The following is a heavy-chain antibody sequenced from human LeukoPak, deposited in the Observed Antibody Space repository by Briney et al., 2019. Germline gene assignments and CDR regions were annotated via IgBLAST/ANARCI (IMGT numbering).Heavy chain of an antibody. J-gene: IGHJ4*02. D-gene: IGHD6-19*01. V-gene: IGHV3-7*01. CDR2: IKQDGSEK. Sequence: GGSLRLSCAASGFTFSSYSMNWVRQAPGKGLEWVANIKQDGSEKYYVDSVKGRFTISRDNAKNSLYLQMNSLRAEDTAVYYCARVRSSGWLGDYFDYWGQGTLVTVSS. CDR3: ARVRSSGWLGDYFDY. CDR1: GFTFSSYS.